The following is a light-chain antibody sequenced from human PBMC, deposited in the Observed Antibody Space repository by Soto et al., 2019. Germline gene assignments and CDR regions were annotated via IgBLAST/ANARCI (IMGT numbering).Light chain of an antibody. Sequence: DIRMTQSPSTLSATVGDRVTIPCRASQSISSWLAWYQQKPGKAPKLLIYKASSLESGVPSRFSGSGSGTEFTLTISSLQPDDFATYYCQQYDSFPLTFGGGTNVDIK. CDR1: QSISSW. J-gene: IGKJ4*01. V-gene: IGKV1-5*03. CDR2: KAS. CDR3: QQYDSFPLT.